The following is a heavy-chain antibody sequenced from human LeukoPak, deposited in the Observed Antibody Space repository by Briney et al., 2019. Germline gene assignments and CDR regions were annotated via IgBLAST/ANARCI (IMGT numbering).Heavy chain of an antibody. J-gene: IGHJ6*02. CDR3: AKVYYDILTGYRVDGMDV. CDR2: IYSGGST. Sequence: HTGGSLRLSCAASGFTVSSNYMSWVRQAPGKGLEWVSVIYSGGSTYYADSVKGRFTISRDNSKNTLYLQMNSLRAEDTAVYYCAKVYYDILTGYRVDGMDVWGQGTTVTVSS. V-gene: IGHV3-53*01. D-gene: IGHD3-9*01. CDR1: GFTVSSNY.